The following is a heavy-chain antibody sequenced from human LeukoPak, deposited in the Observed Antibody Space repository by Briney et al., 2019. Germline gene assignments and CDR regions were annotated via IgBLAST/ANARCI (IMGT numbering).Heavy chain of an antibody. D-gene: IGHD6-19*01. V-gene: IGHV3-21*01. CDR2: ISSSSSYI. CDR1: GFTFSSYS. Sequence: PGGSLRLSCAASGFTFSSYSMNWVRQAPGKGLEWVSSISSSSSYIYYADSVKGRFTISRDNAKNSLYLQMNSLRAEDTAVYYCARDRRIAVDSYNWFDPWGQGTLVTASS. CDR3: ARDRRIAVDSYNWFDP. J-gene: IGHJ5*02.